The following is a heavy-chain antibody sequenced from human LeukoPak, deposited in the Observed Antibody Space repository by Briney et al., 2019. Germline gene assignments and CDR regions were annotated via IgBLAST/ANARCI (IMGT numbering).Heavy chain of an antibody. Sequence: GASVKVSCKASGYTFTSYDINWVRQATGQGLEWMGWMNPNSGNTGYAQKFQGRVTMTRNTSISTAYMELRSLRSDDTAVYYCAGGGNSYYFDYWGQGTLVTVSS. V-gene: IGHV1-8*01. CDR3: AGGGNSYYFDY. CDR2: MNPNSGNT. J-gene: IGHJ4*02. D-gene: IGHD4-23*01. CDR1: GYTFTSYD.